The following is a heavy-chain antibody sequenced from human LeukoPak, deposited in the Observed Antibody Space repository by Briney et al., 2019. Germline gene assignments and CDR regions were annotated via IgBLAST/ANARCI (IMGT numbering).Heavy chain of an antibody. Sequence: GXXXMGWINPNSGGTNYAQKFQGRVTMTRDTSISTAYMELSRLRSDDTAVYYCAVSGGSCCLFDYWGQGTLVTVSS. V-gene: IGHV1-2*02. J-gene: IGHJ4*02. D-gene: IGHD2-15*01. CDR2: INPNSGGT. CDR3: AVSGGSCCLFDY.